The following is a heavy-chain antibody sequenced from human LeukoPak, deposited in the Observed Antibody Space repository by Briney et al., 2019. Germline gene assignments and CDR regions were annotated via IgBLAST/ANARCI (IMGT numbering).Heavy chain of an antibody. D-gene: IGHD6-19*01. V-gene: IGHV1-69*01. J-gene: IGHJ4*02. Sequence: SVKVSLTASGGTFSSYAISWVRQALGQGLEWMGGIIPIFGTANYAQKFQGRVTITADESTSTAYMELSSLRSEDTAVYYCARGPYSSGWLDYWGQGTLVTVSS. CDR3: ARGPYSSGWLDY. CDR2: IIPIFGTA. CDR1: GGTFSSYA.